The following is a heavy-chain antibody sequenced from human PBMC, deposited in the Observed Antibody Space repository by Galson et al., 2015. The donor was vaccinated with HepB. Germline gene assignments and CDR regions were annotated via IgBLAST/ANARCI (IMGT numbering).Heavy chain of an antibody. J-gene: IGHJ4*02. CDR1: GGSISSSSYY. Sequence: ETLSLTCTVSGGSISSSSYYWGWIRQPPGKGLEWIGSIYYSGSTYYNPSLKSRVTISVDTSKNQFSLKLSSVTAADTAVYYCASYPWDTAMVGYWGQGTLVTVSS. CDR3: ASYPWDTAMVGY. CDR2: IYYSGST. V-gene: IGHV4-39*01. D-gene: IGHD5-18*01.